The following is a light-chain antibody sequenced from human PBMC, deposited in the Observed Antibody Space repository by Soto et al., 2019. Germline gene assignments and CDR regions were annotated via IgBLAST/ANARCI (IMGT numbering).Light chain of an antibody. V-gene: IGKV3-20*01. Sequence: EIVLTQSPGTLSLSPGERATLSCRASQSVSSSYLAWYQRKPGQAPRLLMYGASSRATGIPDRFSGSGSGTDFTLTISRLEPEDFAVYYCQHYGSSPQTFGQGTKVDIK. CDR1: QSVSSSY. J-gene: IGKJ1*01. CDR3: QHYGSSPQT. CDR2: GAS.